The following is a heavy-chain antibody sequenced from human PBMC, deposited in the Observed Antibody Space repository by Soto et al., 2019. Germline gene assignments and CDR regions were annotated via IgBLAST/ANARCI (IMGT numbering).Heavy chain of an antibody. CDR1: GVSITSENW. Sequence: PSETLSLTCTVSGVSITSENWWGWVRQPPGKGLEWIGEIYHSGSANYNPSLKSRATISLDKSKSQFSLILTSVTAADKAIYYCASFNDRSEPAAILYWGQGTLVTVSS. J-gene: IGHJ4*02. CDR2: IYHSGSA. D-gene: IGHD2-2*01. V-gene: IGHV4-4*02. CDR3: ASFNDRSEPAAILY.